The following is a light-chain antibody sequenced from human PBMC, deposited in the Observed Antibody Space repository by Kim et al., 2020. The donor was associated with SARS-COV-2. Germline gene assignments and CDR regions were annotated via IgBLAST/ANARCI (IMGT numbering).Light chain of an antibody. J-gene: IGKJ4*01. Sequence: SPGERATLSCRASQTIRANYLAWYQQRPGQAPSLLIYGASSRTTDIPDRFTGSGSGTDFTLTIRRLEPEDFAMYYCQQYAYSPLTFGGGTKVDIK. V-gene: IGKV3-20*01. CDR2: GAS. CDR3: QQYAYSPLT. CDR1: QTIRANY.